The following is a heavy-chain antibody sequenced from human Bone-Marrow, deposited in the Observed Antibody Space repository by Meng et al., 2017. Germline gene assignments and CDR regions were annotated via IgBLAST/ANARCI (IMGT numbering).Heavy chain of an antibody. V-gene: IGHV3-30*01. CDR3: AREGWAWLEYYYYYGMDV. CDR2: ISYDGSNK. CDR1: GFTFSSYA. J-gene: IGHJ6*02. Sequence: GESLKISCAATGFTFSSYAMHWVRQAPGKGLEWVAVISYDGSNKYYADSVKGRFTISRDNSKNTLYLQMNSLRAEDTAVYYCAREGWAWLEYYYYYGMDVWGQGTTVTVSS. D-gene: IGHD6-19*01.